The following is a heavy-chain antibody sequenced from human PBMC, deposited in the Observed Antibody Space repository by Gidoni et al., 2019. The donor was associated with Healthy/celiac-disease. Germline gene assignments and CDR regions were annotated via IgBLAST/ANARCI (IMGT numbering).Heavy chain of an antibody. CDR2: INHSGST. Sequence: QVQLQQWGAGLLKPSETLSLNCAVYGGSFSGYYWSWIRQPPGKGLEWIGEINHSGSTNYNPSLKSRVTISVDTSKNQFSLRLSSVTAADTAVYYCARILSRWGSSSGFDIWGQGTMVTVSS. CDR3: ARILSRWGSSSGFDI. CDR1: GGSFSGYY. V-gene: IGHV4-34*01. D-gene: IGHD3-16*01. J-gene: IGHJ3*02.